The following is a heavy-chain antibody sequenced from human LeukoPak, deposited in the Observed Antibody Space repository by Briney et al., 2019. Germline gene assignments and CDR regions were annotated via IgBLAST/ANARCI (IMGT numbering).Heavy chain of an antibody. V-gene: IGHV3-23*01. Sequence: PGGSLRLSCAASGFTFSSYAMTWVRQAPGKGLEWVSGISGSGGSTYYADSVKGRFTISRDNPKSTLYLQMNSLRAEDTAVYYCAKVSVVVVAAAHHFDYWGQGALVTVSS. CDR3: AKVSVVVVAAAHHFDY. J-gene: IGHJ4*02. D-gene: IGHD2-15*01. CDR2: ISGSGGST. CDR1: GFTFSSYA.